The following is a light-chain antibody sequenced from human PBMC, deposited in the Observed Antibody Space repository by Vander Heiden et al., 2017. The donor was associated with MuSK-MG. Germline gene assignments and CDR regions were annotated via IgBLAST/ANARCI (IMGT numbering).Light chain of an antibody. CDR3: AMWYSSTVV. CDR1: SGLHVDPYR. Sequence: QPVLTPPTSLSASPGASASFPCTFRSGLHVDPYRIYLYPQKPLSPPRYGLRYRLDSDNQQGSGVPSRFSGSKDAATNAGLLIIAGRQAEDEADYDCAMWYSSTVVFGGGTKLTVL. V-gene: IGLV5-39*01. J-gene: IGLJ2*01. CDR2: YRLDSDN.